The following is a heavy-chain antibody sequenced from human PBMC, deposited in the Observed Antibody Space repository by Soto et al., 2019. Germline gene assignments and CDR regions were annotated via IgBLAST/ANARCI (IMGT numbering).Heavy chain of an antibody. Sequence: ASVKVSCKASGDTFSDYDINSVRQAPGQGLEWMGWIHLESRKTSFAQKFQGRLTMTGDTSIDTAYMDLTSLTSEDTAVDYWAITPGWFAGMAVWGQGTTVTVS. CDR2: IHLESRKT. CDR1: GDTFSDYD. J-gene: IGHJ6*02. D-gene: IGHD6-19*01. CDR3: AITPGWFAGMAV. V-gene: IGHV1-8*01.